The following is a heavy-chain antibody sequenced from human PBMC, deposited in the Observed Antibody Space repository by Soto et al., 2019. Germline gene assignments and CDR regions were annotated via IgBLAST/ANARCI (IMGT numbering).Heavy chain of an antibody. CDR1: GFIFSTYA. J-gene: IGHJ3*02. CDR2: ISGNGGST. Sequence: GGSLRLSCAASGFIFSTYAMSWVRQAPGKGLEWGSAISGNGGSTYYADSVKGQFTISRDNSKNTLYLQMNSLRADDTAVYYCTRDRGYSSSPDAFEIWGQGTMVTDS. D-gene: IGHD6-19*01. V-gene: IGHV3-23*01. CDR3: TRDRGYSSSPDAFEI.